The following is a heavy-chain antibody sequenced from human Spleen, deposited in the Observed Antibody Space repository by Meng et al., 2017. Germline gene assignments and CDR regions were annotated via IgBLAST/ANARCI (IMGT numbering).Heavy chain of an antibody. CDR2: IGHSGIT. J-gene: IGHJ5*02. Sequence: QPQLQEPGPGLVKPSEALSLTCSVSGGSISTSGYYWGWIRQPPGKGLEWIGSIGHSGITYYTPSLKSRVTVSIDTSKSQFSLKLTSVTAADTAVYYCVRSSGWVRTGFDPWGQGTLVTVSS. CDR3: VRSSGWVRTGFDP. V-gene: IGHV4-39*01. D-gene: IGHD6-19*01. CDR1: GGSISTSGYY.